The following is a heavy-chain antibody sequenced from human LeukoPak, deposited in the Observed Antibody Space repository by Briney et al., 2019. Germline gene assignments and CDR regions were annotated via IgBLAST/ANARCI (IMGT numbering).Heavy chain of an antibody. V-gene: IGHV4-4*07. CDR3: ASTYWNYTHTSGPFAY. CDR1: GGSISSYY. D-gene: IGHD1-7*01. CDR2: IYTSGST. J-gene: IGHJ4*02. Sequence: ASETLSLTCTVSGGSISSYYWSWIRQPAGKGLEWIGRIYTSGSTNYNPSLKSRVTMSVDTSKNQFSLKLSSVTAADTAVYYCASTYWNYTHTSGPFAYWGQGTLVTVSS.